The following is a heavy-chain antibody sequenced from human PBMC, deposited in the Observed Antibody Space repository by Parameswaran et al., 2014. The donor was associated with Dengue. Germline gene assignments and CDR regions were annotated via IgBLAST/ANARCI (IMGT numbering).Heavy chain of an antibody. CDR3: AHRATTTGALYVFNY. V-gene: IGHV2-5*08. D-gene: IGHD1-1*01. J-gene: IGHJ4*02. CDR2: IYWDDDK. Sequence: RWIRQPPGKALEWLALIYWDDDKRYRPSLKSRLTITKDTSKNQVVLTMTNMDPVDTATYYCAHRATTTGALYVFNYWGQGTLVTVSS.